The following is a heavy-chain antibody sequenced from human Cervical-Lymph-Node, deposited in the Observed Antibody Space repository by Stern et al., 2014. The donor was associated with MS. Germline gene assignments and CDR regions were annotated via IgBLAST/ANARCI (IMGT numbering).Heavy chain of an antibody. J-gene: IGHJ4*02. D-gene: IGHD1-26*01. V-gene: IGHV1-69*06. CDR1: GDTFSSYA. Sequence: VQLVESGGEVMKPGSSVKVSCKASGDTFSSYAINWVRQVPGQGLEWMGVITPDVGTTNYAQKFQGRVTVTADKSTNTAYMELMTLRSEDTAVYYCARGGGLVGYFDYWGQGTLVSVSS. CDR3: ARGGGLVGYFDY. CDR2: ITPDVGTT.